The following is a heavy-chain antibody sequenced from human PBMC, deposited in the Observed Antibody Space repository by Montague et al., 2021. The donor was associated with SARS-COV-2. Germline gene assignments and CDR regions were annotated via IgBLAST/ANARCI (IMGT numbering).Heavy chain of an antibody. CDR1: GGSISSSSYY. CDR2: IYYSGST. J-gene: IGHJ6*02. Sequence: SETLSLTCTVSGGSISSSSYYWGWIRQPPGKGLEWIGSIYYSGSTYYNPSLKSRVTISVDTSKNQFSLKLSSVTAADTAVYYCARVGRQVLARLSCMDVWGQGTTVTVSS. CDR3: ARVGRQVLARLSCMDV. V-gene: IGHV4-39*07. D-gene: IGHD4/OR15-4a*01.